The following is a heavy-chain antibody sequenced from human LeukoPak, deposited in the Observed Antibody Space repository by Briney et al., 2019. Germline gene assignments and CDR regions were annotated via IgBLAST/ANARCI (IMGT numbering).Heavy chain of an antibody. CDR2: IKQDGSEK. CDR1: GFTFSSYW. CDR3: ARDLLRFLEWLLDDAFDI. V-gene: IGHV3-7*01. D-gene: IGHD3-3*01. Sequence: GGSLRLSCAASGFTFSSYWMSWVRQAPGKGLEWVANIKQDGSEKYYVDSVKGRFTISRDNAKNSLYLQMNSLRAEDTAVYYCARDLLRFLEWLLDDAFDIWGQGTMVTVSS. J-gene: IGHJ3*02.